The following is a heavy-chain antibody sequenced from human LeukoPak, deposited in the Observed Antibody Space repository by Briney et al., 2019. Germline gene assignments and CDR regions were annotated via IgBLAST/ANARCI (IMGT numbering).Heavy chain of an antibody. CDR3: ARGTYSSSWGDYYYYYYMDV. CDR2: ISSSGSTI. V-gene: IGHV3-11*01. CDR1: GFTFSDYY. D-gene: IGHD6-6*01. J-gene: IGHJ6*03. Sequence: GGSLRLSCAASGFTFSDYYMSWIRQAPGRGLEWVSYISSSGSTIYYADSVKGRFTISRDNAKNSLYLQMNSLRAEDTAVYYCARGTYSSSWGDYYYYYYMDVWGKGTTVTVSS.